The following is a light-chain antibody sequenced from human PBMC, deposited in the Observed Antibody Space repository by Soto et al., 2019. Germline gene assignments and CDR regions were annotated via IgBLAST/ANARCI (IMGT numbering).Light chain of an antibody. CDR1: SSDVGGYVY. Sequence: QPVLTQPPSASGSPGQSVTISCTGTSSDVGGYVYVSWYQQHPGKAPKLMIYEVNKRPSGVPDRFFGFKSGNTDSLTVSGLRAEDEADYYCSSYAGSNTLFGGGTKLTVL. J-gene: IGLJ2*01. CDR2: EVN. CDR3: SSYAGSNTL. V-gene: IGLV2-8*01.